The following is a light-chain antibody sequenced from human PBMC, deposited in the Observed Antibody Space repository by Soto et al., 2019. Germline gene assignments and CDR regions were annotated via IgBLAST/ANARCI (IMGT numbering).Light chain of an antibody. CDR1: LDIRGY. CDR2: SAS. CDR3: QQRHSYPIT. Sequence: DLQFTQSPSFLSASVGDRVTITCRASLDIRGYLAWYQQKPGKVPRLLIYSASTLQSGVPSRFSGSGSGTEFTLTISSLQPEDFATYYCQQRHSYPITFGQGTRLEIK. V-gene: IGKV1-9*01. J-gene: IGKJ5*01.